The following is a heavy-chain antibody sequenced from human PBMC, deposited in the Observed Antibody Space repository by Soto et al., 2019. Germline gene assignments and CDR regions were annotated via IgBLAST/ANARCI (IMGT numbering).Heavy chain of an antibody. D-gene: IGHD4-17*01. CDR1: GGSISSGGYY. V-gene: IGHV4-31*03. CDR3: ARGVHGDSRYYFDY. J-gene: IGHJ4*02. Sequence: SETLSLTCTVSGGSISSGGYYWSWIRQHPGKGLEWIGYIYYSGSTYYNPSLKSRVTISVDTSKNQFSLKLSSVTAADTAVYYCARGVHGDSRYYFDYWGQGTLVTVSS. CDR2: IYYSGST.